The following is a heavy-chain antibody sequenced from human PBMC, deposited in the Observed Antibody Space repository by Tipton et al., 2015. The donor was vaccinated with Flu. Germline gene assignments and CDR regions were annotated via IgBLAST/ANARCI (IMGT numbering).Heavy chain of an antibody. CDR3: AKGLFRYCSSTSCYSVDAFDI. V-gene: IGHV3-11*01. D-gene: IGHD2-2*01. CDR1: GFTFSDYY. Sequence: SLRLSCAASGFTFSDYYMSWIRQAPGKGLEWVSYISSSGSTIYYADSVKGRFTISRDNAKNSLYLQMNSLRAEDTALYYCAKGLFRYCSSTSCYSVDAFDIWGQGTMVTVSS. CDR2: ISSSGSTI. J-gene: IGHJ3*02.